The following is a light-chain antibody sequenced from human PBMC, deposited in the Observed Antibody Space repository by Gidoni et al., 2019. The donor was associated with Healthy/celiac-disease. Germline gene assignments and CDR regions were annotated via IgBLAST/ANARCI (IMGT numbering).Light chain of an antibody. J-gene: IGKJ4*01. Sequence: EIVLTQYPATLSLSQGERATHSCRASQSVSSYLAWYRQKPGQAPRLLIYDASNRATGIPTRFSGSGSVTDFTLTISSLEPEDFAVYYCQQRSNWPPGITFGGGTKVEIK. V-gene: IGKV3-11*01. CDR2: DAS. CDR3: QQRSNWPPGIT. CDR1: QSVSSY.